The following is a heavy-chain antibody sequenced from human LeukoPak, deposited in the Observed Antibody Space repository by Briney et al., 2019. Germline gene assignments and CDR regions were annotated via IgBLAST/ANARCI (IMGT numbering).Heavy chain of an antibody. J-gene: IGHJ4*02. CDR3: ARGGSRVTTMGSIDY. Sequence: GGSLRLSCAASGFTFNTYTMNWVRQAPGKGLEWVSSIYTTSSHIYYADSVKGRFTISRDNAKNSLYLQMNSLRAEDTAVYYCARGGSRVTTMGSIDYWGQGTLVTVSS. D-gene: IGHD4-23*01. CDR1: GFTFNTYT. V-gene: IGHV3-21*06. CDR2: IYTTSSHI.